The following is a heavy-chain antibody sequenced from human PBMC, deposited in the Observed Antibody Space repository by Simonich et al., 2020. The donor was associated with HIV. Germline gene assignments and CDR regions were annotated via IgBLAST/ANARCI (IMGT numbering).Heavy chain of an antibody. Sequence: QVQLQQWGAGLLKPSETLSLTCAVYGGSFSSYYWSWIRQPPGKGLEWIGEIYHSGKTIYNPSLKGRVTISVEKSKNQFSLKLSSMTAADTAVYYCAAGHGLLRFLEWEGTYMDVWGKGTTVTVSS. CDR2: IYHSGKT. D-gene: IGHD3-3*01. J-gene: IGHJ6*03. V-gene: IGHV4-34*01. CDR3: AAGHGLLRFLEWEGTYMDV. CDR1: GGSFSSYY.